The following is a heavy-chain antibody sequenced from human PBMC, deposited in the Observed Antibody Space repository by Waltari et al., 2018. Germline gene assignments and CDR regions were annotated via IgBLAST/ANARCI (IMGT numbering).Heavy chain of an antibody. J-gene: IGHJ6*02. V-gene: IGHV4-39*07. CDR2: LHYIGDT. D-gene: IGHD5-12*01. CDR1: GDSISNNNYY. Sequence: QLQLQESGPGLVEPSETLSLTCTASGDSISNNNYYWGWIRQPQGTVLEWIGSLHYIGDTYYSSSLKSRVIISVDTSKNQFSLKLSSVTAADTAVYYCARDPTLVAGMDVWGQGTTVTVSS. CDR3: ARDPTLVAGMDV.